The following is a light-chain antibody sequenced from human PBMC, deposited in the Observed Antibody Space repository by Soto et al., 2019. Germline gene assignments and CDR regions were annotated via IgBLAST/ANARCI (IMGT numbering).Light chain of an antibody. V-gene: IGKV1-9*01. CDR3: QQLNSYPLT. Sequence: DIPLTQSPSFLSASVGDRVTITCRASQGISSFLAWYQQRPGKAPKLLIYAASTLQIGVPSRFSGSGSGTEFTLTISSLQPEDLATYYCQQLNSYPLTFGQGTRLEIK. CDR1: QGISSF. CDR2: AAS. J-gene: IGKJ5*01.